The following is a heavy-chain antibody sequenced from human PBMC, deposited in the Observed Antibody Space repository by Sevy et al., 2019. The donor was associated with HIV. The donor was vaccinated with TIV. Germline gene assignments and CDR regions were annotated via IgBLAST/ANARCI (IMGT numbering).Heavy chain of an antibody. Sequence: SETLSLTCTVSGGSISSSSYYWGWIRQPPGKGLEWIGSIYYSGSTYYNPSLKSRVTISVDTSKNQFSLKLSSVTAADTAVYYCARQSGPLYYYDSSGYYGYFDYWGQGTLVTVSS. CDR3: ARQSGPLYYYDSSGYYGYFDY. CDR1: GGSISSSSYY. CDR2: IYYSGST. J-gene: IGHJ4*02. V-gene: IGHV4-39*01. D-gene: IGHD3-22*01.